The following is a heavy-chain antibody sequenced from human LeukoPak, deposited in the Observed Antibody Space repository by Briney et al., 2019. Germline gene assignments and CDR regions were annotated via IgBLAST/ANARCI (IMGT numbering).Heavy chain of an antibody. J-gene: IGHJ4*02. CDR1: GDSIRSYY. V-gene: IGHV4-59*01. Sequence: SETLSLTCSVSGDSIRSYYYNWIRQPPGKGLEWIGYVSYSGSTKYNPSLNSRVTLSVDTSKKHLSLRLSSVTAADSVLYYCVKWHGDWHGFDSWGQGTLVTVSS. D-gene: IGHD4-17*01. CDR2: VSYSGST. CDR3: VKWHGDWHGFDS.